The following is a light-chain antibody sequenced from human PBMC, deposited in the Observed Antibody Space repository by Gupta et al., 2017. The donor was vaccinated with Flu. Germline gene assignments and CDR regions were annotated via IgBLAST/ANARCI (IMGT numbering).Light chain of an antibody. J-gene: IGKJ1*01. V-gene: IGKV1-39*01. CDR2: ATS. CDR1: QRITSY. CDR3: QQSDSTSGT. Sequence: PSSLSASVGDRVTISCRASQRITSYLDWYQQRPGNAPTLLIYATSKVQSGVPSRFSGSGSGTDFTLTISSRQPEDFATYYCQQSDSTSGTFGQGTKVEIK.